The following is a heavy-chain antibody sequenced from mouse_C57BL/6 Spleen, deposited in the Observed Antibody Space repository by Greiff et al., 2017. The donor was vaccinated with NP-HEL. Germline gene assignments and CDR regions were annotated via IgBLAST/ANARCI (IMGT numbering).Heavy chain of an antibody. Sequence: VQLQQSGAELARPGASVKLSCKASGYTFTSYGISWVKQRTGQGLEWIGEIYPRSGNTYYNEKFKGKATLTADKSSSTAYLELRSLTSDDSAVYFCARLYGYDPYYFDYLGQVTTLTVSS. CDR1: GYTFTSYG. J-gene: IGHJ2*01. CDR2: IYPRSGNT. CDR3: ARLYGYDPYYFDY. D-gene: IGHD2-2*01. V-gene: IGHV1-81*01.